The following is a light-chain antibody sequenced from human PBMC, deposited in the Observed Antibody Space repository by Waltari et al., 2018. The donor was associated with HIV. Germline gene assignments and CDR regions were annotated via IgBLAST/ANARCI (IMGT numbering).Light chain of an antibody. CDR2: NVN. CDR3: CSHAGNFIFA. J-gene: IGLJ1*01. CDR1: SSYVDTF. V-gene: IGLV2-11*01. Sequence: QSALTQPHSVSGSPGQSLTISCTGTSSYVDTFVSWYQQHPGKAPQVIIYNVNNRPPGVPDRFSGSKSGNTAFLTISGLQADDEAEYHCCSHAGNFIFAFGTGTKVTVL.